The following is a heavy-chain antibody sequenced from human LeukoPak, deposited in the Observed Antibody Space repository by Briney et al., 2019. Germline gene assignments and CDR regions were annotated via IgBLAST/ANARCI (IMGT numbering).Heavy chain of an antibody. V-gene: IGHV3-23*01. CDR3: AKTIVVVITDINDAFDI. CDR1: GFTFSSYG. J-gene: IGHJ3*02. Sequence: GRSLRLSCAASGFTFSSYGMSWVRQAPGKGLEWVSAISGSGGSTYYADSVKGRFTISRDNSKNTLYLQMNSLRAEDTAVYYCAKTIVVVITDINDAFDIWGQGTMVTVSS. CDR2: ISGSGGST. D-gene: IGHD3-22*01.